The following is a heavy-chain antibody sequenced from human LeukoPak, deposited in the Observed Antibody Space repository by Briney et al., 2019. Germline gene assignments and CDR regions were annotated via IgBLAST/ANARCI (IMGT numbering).Heavy chain of an antibody. J-gene: IGHJ4*02. D-gene: IGHD3-9*01. Sequence: GGTLRLSCAASGFTFSSYGVSWVRQAPGKGLEWVSAISGSGGSTYYADSVKGRFTISRDNSKNTLYLQMNSLRAEDTAVYYCAKFGDILTGYPYYFDYWGQGTLVTVSS. CDR3: AKFGDILTGYPYYFDY. CDR2: ISGSGGST. CDR1: GFTFSSYG. V-gene: IGHV3-23*01.